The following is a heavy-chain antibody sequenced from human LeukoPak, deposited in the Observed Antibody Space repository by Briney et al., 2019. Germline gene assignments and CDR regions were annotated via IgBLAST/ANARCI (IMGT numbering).Heavy chain of an antibody. Sequence: GGSLRLSCAASGFTFSSYWMHWVRQAPGKGLVWVSRINSDGSSTSYADSVKGRFTISRDNAKNTLYLQMNSLRAEDTAVYYCARWGYCSGGSCCPDALDYWGQGTLVTVSS. CDR1: GFTFSSYW. D-gene: IGHD2-15*01. CDR3: ARWGYCSGGSCCPDALDY. CDR2: INSDGSST. V-gene: IGHV3-74*01. J-gene: IGHJ4*02.